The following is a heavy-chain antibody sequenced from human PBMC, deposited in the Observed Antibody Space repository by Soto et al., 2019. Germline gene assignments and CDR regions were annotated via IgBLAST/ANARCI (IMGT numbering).Heavy chain of an antibody. D-gene: IGHD2-15*01. J-gene: IGHJ4*02. V-gene: IGHV1-8*01. CDR1: GYTFTSYD. Sequence: QVQLVQSGAEVKKPGASVKVSCKASGYTFTSYDINWVRQATGQGLESMGWMNPNSGNTGYAQKFQGRVTMTRNTSISTAYVERSSLRSEDTAVYYCARGNEYGGNFDYWGQGTLVTVSS. CDR2: MNPNSGNT. CDR3: ARGNEYGGNFDY.